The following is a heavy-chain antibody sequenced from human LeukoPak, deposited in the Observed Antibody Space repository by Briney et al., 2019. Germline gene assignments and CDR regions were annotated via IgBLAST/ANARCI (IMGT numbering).Heavy chain of an antibody. CDR2: IFPIFGTA. CDR3: ARAGKYCSSTSCCHNWFDP. J-gene: IGHJ5*02. V-gene: IGHV1-69*05. Sequence: SVKVSCKASGGTFSSYAISWVRQAPGQRLEWMGEIFPIFGTANYAQKFQGRVTITTDESTSTAYMELSSLRSEDTDVYYCARAGKYCSSTSCCHNWFDPWGQGTLVTVSS. D-gene: IGHD2-2*01. CDR1: GGTFSSYA.